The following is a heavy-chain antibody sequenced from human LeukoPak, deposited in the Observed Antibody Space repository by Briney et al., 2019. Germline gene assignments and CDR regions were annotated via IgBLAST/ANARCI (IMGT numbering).Heavy chain of an antibody. CDR2: VSDSGST. V-gene: IGHV4-59*01. J-gene: IGHJ5*02. D-gene: IGHD3-10*01. CDR3: ARGGYYGSGNDFRFDP. Sequence: SETLSLTCTVSGGSISSFYWSWIRQPPGKGLEWIGYVSDSGSTNYNPSLKSRVTISADTSKNQFSLKLSSVTAADTAVYYCARGGYYGSGNDFRFDPWGQGTLVTVSS. CDR1: GGSISSFY.